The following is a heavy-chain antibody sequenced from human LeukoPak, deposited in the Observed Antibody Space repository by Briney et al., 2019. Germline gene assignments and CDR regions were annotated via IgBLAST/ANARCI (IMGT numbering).Heavy chain of an antibody. CDR1: GGSMNNYY. CDR3: ARVGPDGSYFDY. J-gene: IGHJ4*02. Sequence: PSETLSLTCTVSGGSMNNYYWSWIRQPAGKGLEWIGRIYTSGSTHYNPSLMSRVTMSLDTSKNRFSLNLNSVTAADTAVYYCARVGPDGSYFDYWGQGTLVTVSS. V-gene: IGHV4-4*07. D-gene: IGHD1-14*01. CDR2: IYTSGST.